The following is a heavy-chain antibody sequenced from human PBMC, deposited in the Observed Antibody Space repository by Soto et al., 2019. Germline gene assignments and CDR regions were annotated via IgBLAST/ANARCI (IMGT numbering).Heavy chain of an antibody. CDR1: GGTFSSYA. D-gene: IGHD2-21*01. Sequence: SVKVSCKASGGTFSSYAISWVRQAPGQGFEWMGEIIPIFGTANYAQKFQGRVTITADESTSTAYMELSSLRSEDTAVYYCARDRVPLIRHYPYWLVPSCPAPLGTVSS. CDR3: ARDRVPLIRHYPYWLVP. CDR2: IIPIFGTA. V-gene: IGHV1-69*13. J-gene: IGHJ5*02.